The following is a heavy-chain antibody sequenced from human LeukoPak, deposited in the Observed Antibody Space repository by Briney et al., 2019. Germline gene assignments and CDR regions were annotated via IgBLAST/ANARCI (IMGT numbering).Heavy chain of an antibody. V-gene: IGHV1-18*01. CDR3: ITVTTRPYGDY. CDR2: ISAYNGNT. J-gene: IGHJ4*02. CDR1: GYTFTSYG. D-gene: IGHD4-17*01. Sequence: ASVKVSCKASGYTFTSYGISWVRQAPGQGREGMGWISAYNGNTNYAQKLQGRVTMTTDTSTSTAYMELRSLRSDDTAVYYCITVTTRPYGDYWGQGTLVTVSS.